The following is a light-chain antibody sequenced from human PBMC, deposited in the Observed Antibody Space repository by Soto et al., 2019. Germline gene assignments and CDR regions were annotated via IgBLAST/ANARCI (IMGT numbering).Light chain of an antibody. CDR3: QQYNNWPRGT. J-gene: IGKJ1*01. Sequence: EIVMTQSPATLSVSPGERATLSCRASQRFGSTSAWYQQKPGQAPRLLIYGASTRATGIPARFSGSGSGTEFTLTISSMQSEDSGVYCCQQYNNWPRGTFGQGTKVEIK. CDR1: QRFGST. CDR2: GAS. V-gene: IGKV3-15*01.